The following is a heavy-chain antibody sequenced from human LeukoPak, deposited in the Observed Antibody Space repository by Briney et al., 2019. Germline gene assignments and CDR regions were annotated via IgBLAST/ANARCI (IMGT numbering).Heavy chain of an antibody. D-gene: IGHD6-19*01. CDR1: GFTVSSNY. J-gene: IGHJ4*02. CDR3: ARQAVAGIPDY. CDR2: IYSGGST. V-gene: IGHV3-53*01. Sequence: GGSLRLSFAASGFTVSSNYMSWVRQAPGKGLEWVSVIYSGGSTYYADSVKGRFTISRDNSKNTLYLQMNSLRAEDTAVYYCARQAVAGIPDYWGQGTLVTVSS.